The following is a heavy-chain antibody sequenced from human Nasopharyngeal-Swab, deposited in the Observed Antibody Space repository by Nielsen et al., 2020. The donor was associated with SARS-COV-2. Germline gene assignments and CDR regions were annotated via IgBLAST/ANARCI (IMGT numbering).Heavy chain of an antibody. CDR1: GYTFTSYA. CDR3: ARVGYGDYHSYFDY. CDR2: INAGNGNT. D-gene: IGHD4-17*01. V-gene: IGHV1-3*01. Sequence: ASVKVSCKASGYTFTSYAMHWVRQAPGQRLEWMGWINAGNGNTKYSQKFQGRVTITGDTSASTAYMELSSLRSEDTAVHYCARVGYGDYHSYFDYWGQGTLVTVSS. J-gene: IGHJ4*02.